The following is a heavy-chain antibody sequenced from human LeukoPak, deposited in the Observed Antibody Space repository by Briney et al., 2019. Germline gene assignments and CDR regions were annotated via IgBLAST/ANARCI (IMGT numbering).Heavy chain of an antibody. CDR3: ARSHLAVALISY. CDR2: IRYDGSNK. CDR1: GFTFSSYG. D-gene: IGHD6-19*01. Sequence: GGSLRLSCAASGFTFSSYGMHWVRQAPGKGLEWVAFIRYDGSNKYYADSVKGRFTISRDNSKNTLYLQMNSLRAEDTAVYYCARSHLAVALISYWGQGTLVTVSS. V-gene: IGHV3-30*02. J-gene: IGHJ4*02.